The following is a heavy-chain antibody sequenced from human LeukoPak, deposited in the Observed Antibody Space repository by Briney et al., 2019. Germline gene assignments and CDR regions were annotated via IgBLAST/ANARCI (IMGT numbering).Heavy chain of an antibody. CDR3: ARYISSGYYGVWFDY. V-gene: IGHV3-66*01. CDR2: IYSGGST. D-gene: IGHD3-22*01. Sequence: GGSPRLSCAASGFTVSSNYMSWVRQAPGKGLEWVSVIYSGGSTYYADSVKGRFTISRDNSKNTLYLQMNSLRAEDTAVYYCARYISSGYYGVWFDYWGQGTLVTVSS. CDR1: GFTVSSNY. J-gene: IGHJ4*02.